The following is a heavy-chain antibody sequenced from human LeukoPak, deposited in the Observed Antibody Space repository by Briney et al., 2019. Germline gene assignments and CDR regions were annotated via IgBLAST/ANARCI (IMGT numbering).Heavy chain of an antibody. D-gene: IGHD4-17*01. CDR2: INPNSGGT. V-gene: IGHV1-2*02. J-gene: IGHJ4*02. CDR3: ARDAMTSVTTSPYYLDY. Sequence: ASVKVSCKASGYTFTGYYMHWVRQAPGQGLEWMGWINPNSGGTNYAQKFQGRVTMTRDTSISTAYMELSRLRSDDTAVYYCARDAMTSVTTSPYYLDYWGQGTLVTVSS. CDR1: GYTFTGYY.